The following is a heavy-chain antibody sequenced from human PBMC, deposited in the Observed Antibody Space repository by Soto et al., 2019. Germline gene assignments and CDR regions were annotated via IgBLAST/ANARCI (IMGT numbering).Heavy chain of an antibody. Sequence: DVQLLESGGGLVQPEGSLRLSCAASGFTFSSYAMGWVRQGPGKGLEWVAVVSIGGSTHYAGSVRGRFTISRDNSKNTLSLQMNSLTAADTAVYFCAKRRGAGGHFDYWGQGALVTVSS. J-gene: IGHJ4*02. CDR1: GFTFSSYA. D-gene: IGHD2-15*01. CDR3: AKRRGAGGHFDY. V-gene: IGHV3-23*01. CDR2: VSIGGST.